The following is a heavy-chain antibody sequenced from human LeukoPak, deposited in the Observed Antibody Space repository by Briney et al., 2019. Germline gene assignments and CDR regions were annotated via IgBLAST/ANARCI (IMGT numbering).Heavy chain of an antibody. CDR2: INHSGST. J-gene: IGHJ4*02. D-gene: IGHD3-16*01. CDR1: GGSFSGYY. CDR3: ARARYDYVWGSGLFRSANGWDY. Sequence: TSETLSLTCAVYGGSFSGYYWSWIRQPPGKGLEWIGEINHSGSTNHNPSLKSRVTISVDTSKNQFSLKLSSVTAADTAVYYCARARYDYVWGSGLFRSANGWDYWGQGTLVTVSS. V-gene: IGHV4-34*01.